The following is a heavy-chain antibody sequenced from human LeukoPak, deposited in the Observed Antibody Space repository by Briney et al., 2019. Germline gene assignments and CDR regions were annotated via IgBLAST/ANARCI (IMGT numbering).Heavy chain of an antibody. CDR1: GFSSSGTS. J-gene: IGHJ4*02. D-gene: IGHD3-10*01. V-gene: IGHV3-48*02. CDR2: ISSSGSTI. Sequence: GGSLRLSCEASGFSSSGTSMNWLPQAPGEGLEWVSYISSSGSTIYYADSVKGRFTISRDNAKNSLYLQMNSLRDEDTAVYYCARDVEGSVIYSITFFDYWGQGTLVTVSS. CDR3: ARDVEGSVIYSITFFDY.